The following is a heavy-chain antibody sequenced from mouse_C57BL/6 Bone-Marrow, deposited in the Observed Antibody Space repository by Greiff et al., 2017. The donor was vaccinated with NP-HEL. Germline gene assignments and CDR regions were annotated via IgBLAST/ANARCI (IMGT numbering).Heavy chain of an antibody. CDR2: INYDGSST. J-gene: IGHJ1*03. CDR1: GFTFSDYY. V-gene: IGHV5-16*01. Sequence: EVKLMESEGGLVQPGSSMKLSCTASGFTFSDYYMAWVRQVPEKGLEWVANINYDGSSTYYLDSLKSRFIISRDNAKNILYLQMSSLKSEDTATYYCARDPRRSYWYFDVWGTGTTVTVSS. CDR3: ARDPRRSYWYFDV.